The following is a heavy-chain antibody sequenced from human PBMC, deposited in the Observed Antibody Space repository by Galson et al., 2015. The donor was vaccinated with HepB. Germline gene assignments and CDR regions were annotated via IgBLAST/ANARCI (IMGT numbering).Heavy chain of an antibody. J-gene: IGHJ4*02. CDR1: GLSLSNPRMG. Sequence: PALVKPTQTLTLTCTVSGLSLSNPRMGVSWIRQPPGKALEWLAHIFSNDEESYSTSLRSRLTISKDTSKNQVVLTMTNMDPVDTATYYCARMCIAVAGTGGFDYWGQGTLVTVSS. CDR2: IFSNDEE. V-gene: IGHV2-26*01. D-gene: IGHD6-19*01. CDR3: ARMCIAVAGTGGFDY.